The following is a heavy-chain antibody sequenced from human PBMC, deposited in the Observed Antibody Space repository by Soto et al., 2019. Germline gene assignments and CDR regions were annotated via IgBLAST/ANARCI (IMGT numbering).Heavy chain of an antibody. D-gene: IGHD2-2*01. V-gene: IGHV3-30*18. CDR2: ISYDGSNK. CDR3: AKGHLVYCSSTSCYLFDY. J-gene: IGHJ4*02. Sequence: GGSLRLSCAASGFTFSSYGMHWVRQAPGKGLEWVAVISYDGSNKYYADSVKGRFTISRDNSKNTLYLQMNGLRAEDTAVYYCAKGHLVYCSSTSCYLFDYWGQGTLVTVSS. CDR1: GFTFSSYG.